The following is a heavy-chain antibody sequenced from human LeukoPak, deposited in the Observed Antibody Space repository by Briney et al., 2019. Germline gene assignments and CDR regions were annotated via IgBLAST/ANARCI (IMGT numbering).Heavy chain of an antibody. J-gene: IGHJ5*02. Sequence: PSETLSLTCTVSGGSISSYYWSWIRQPAGKGLEWIGRIYTSGSTNYNPSLKSRVTMSVDTSKNQFSLKLSSVTAADTAVYYCASSPLGLEAVAGTGWFDPWGQGTLVTVSS. CDR2: IYTSGST. CDR1: GGSISSYY. V-gene: IGHV4-4*07. D-gene: IGHD6-19*01. CDR3: ASSPLGLEAVAGTGWFDP.